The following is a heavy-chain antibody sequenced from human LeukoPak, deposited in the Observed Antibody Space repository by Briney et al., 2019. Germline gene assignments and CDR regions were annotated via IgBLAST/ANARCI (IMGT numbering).Heavy chain of an antibody. D-gene: IGHD2/OR15-2a*01. Sequence: SETLSLTCTVYGGSISGYYWSWIRQPPGKGLEWIAYIHYSGRTKYNPSLKSRTTMSVDTSKNQFSLRLSSVTAADTAVYYCARHLSSGMDVWGQGTTVTVSS. CDR2: IHYSGRT. CDR1: GGSISGYY. CDR3: ARHLSSGMDV. V-gene: IGHV4-59*08. J-gene: IGHJ6*02.